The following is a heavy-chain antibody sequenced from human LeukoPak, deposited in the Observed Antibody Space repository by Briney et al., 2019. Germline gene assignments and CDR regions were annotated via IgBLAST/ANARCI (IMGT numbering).Heavy chain of an antibody. J-gene: IGHJ4*02. V-gene: IGHV3-74*01. CDR2: INSDGSST. Sequence: GGSLRLSCAASGFTFSSYWMHWVRQAPGKGLVWVSRINSDGSSTSYADSMKGRFTISRDNAKNTLYLQMNSLRAEDTAVYYCAIFGVVIPYYFDYWGQGTLVTVSS. D-gene: IGHD3-3*02. CDR3: AIFGVVIPYYFDY. CDR1: GFTFSSYW.